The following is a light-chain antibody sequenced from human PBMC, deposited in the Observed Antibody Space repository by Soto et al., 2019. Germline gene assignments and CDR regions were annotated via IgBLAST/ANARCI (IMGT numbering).Light chain of an antibody. CDR1: QSVSSN. V-gene: IGKV3-15*01. Sequence: EIVMTQSPATLSVSPGDRATLSCRANQSVSSNLAWYHQRPGQAPRLLIYGASTRAAGVPARFSGSGSGTEFTLTISSLQSEDFAVYYCQQYNTWPPRTFGQGTKVEFK. CDR3: QQYNTWPPRT. J-gene: IGKJ1*01. CDR2: GAS.